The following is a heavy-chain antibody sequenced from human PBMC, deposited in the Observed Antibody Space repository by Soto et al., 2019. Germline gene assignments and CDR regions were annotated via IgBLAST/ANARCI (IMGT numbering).Heavy chain of an antibody. CDR2: INRDGSST. J-gene: IGHJ6*02. Sequence: GGSLRLFCAASGFTFSSHWMHWVRQAPGKGLVWVSRINRDGSSTSYADSVKGRFTISRDNAKNTLYLQMNSLRAEDTAVYYCAREEYYDFWSGYWRCHYYGMDVWGQGTTVTVSS. V-gene: IGHV3-74*01. CDR3: AREEYYDFWSGYWRCHYYGMDV. D-gene: IGHD3-3*01. CDR1: GFTFSSHW.